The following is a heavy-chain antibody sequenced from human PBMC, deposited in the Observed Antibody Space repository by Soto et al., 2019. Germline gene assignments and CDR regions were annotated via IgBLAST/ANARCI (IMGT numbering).Heavy chain of an antibody. CDR1: GYTFTSYG. Sequence: GASVKVSCKASGYTFTSYGISWVRQAPGQGLEWMGWISAYNGNTNYAQKLQGRVTMTTDTSTSTAYMELRSLRSDDTAVYYCARDPRYSSGPSSFDYWGQGTLVTVSS. CDR2: ISAYNGNT. D-gene: IGHD6-19*01. CDR3: ARDPRYSSGPSSFDY. V-gene: IGHV1-18*01. J-gene: IGHJ4*02.